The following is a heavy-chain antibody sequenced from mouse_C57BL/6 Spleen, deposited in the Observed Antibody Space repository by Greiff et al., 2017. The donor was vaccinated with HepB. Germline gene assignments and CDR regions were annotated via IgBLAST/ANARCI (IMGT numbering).Heavy chain of an antibody. J-gene: IGHJ4*01. CDR1: GFNIKDDY. CDR2: IDPENGDT. V-gene: IGHV14-4*01. CDR3: TIRIYNYAMDY. Sequence: EVQLQQSGAELVRPGASVKLSCTASGFNIKDDYMHWVKQRPEQGLEWIGWIDPENGDTEYASKFQGKATITADTASNTAYLQRSSLTSEDTAVYYCTIRIYNYAMDYWGQRTSVTVSS. D-gene: IGHD2-1*01.